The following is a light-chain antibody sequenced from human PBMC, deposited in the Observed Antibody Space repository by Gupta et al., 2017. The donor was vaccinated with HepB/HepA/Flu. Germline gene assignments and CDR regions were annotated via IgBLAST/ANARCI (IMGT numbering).Light chain of an antibody. CDR3: QQYVNLPLT. V-gene: IGKV1-33*01. J-gene: IGKJ4*01. CDR2: DAS. CDR1: QDISNY. Sequence: EIQLSQSPSSLSASVGDRVTITCQASQDISNYLNWYQQKPGKAPKLLIYDASNLETGVPSRFSGSGSGTDFTFTISSLEPEDIATYYCQQYVNLPLTFGGGTKVEIK.